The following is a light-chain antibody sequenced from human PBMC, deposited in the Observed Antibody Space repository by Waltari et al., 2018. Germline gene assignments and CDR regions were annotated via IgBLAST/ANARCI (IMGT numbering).Light chain of an antibody. Sequence: SYFLTQTPSVSVAPGQTARITCGGNNIGSRSVQWYQQKPGQAPALVIYDDTARPSAIPQRFSGSNSGNTATLIINKVEVGDEADYYCQRWDSTTDVVFGAGTRLTVL. CDR3: QRWDSTTDVV. CDR2: DDT. J-gene: IGLJ2*01. CDR1: NIGSRS. V-gene: IGLV3-21*02.